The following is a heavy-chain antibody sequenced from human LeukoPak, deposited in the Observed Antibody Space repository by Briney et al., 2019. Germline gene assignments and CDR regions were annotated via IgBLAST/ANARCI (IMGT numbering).Heavy chain of an antibody. CDR1: VFTLSSNW. CDR3: VRDGVGAPPFDY. D-gene: IGHD1-26*01. J-gene: IGHJ4*02. V-gene: IGHV3-74*01. CDR2: IKGDGSST. Sequence: GGSLRLSCAASVFTLSSNWMRWVRQAQWKGLVWVSRIKGDGSSTSYADSVKGRFTISRDNAKNTLFLQMNSLRAEDTAVYYCVRDGVGAPPFDYWGQGALVTVSS.